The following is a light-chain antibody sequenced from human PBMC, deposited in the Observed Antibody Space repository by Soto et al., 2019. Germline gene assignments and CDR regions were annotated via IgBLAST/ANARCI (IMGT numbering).Light chain of an antibody. V-gene: IGLV2-14*01. CDR2: DVS. CDR1: SSDIGGYDS. CDR3: TSYTSCTTRVV. J-gene: IGLJ2*01. Sequence: QSALTQPASVSGSPGQSITISCTGTSSDIGGYDSVSWYQQYPGKAPKLMIYDVSNRPSGVSNRFSGSKSGNTASLTISGLQAEDEADYYCTSYTSCTTRVVFGGGTKLTVL.